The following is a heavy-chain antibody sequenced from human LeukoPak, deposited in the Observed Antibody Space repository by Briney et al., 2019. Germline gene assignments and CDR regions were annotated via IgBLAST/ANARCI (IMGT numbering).Heavy chain of an antibody. CDR1: GFTFSTYW. Sequence: GGSLRLSCEASGFTFSTYWMHWVRQAPGKGLVWVSRINGEGRSTSHADSVKGGFTISRDNAKNTLYLQMNSLRAEDTAVYYCAREANSGYSSGDDAFDIWGQGTMVTVSS. CDR3: AREANSGYSSGDDAFDI. D-gene: IGHD6-19*01. J-gene: IGHJ3*02. V-gene: IGHV3-74*01. CDR2: INGEGRST.